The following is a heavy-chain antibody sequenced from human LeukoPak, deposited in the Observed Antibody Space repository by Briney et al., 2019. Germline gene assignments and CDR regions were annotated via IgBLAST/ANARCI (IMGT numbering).Heavy chain of an antibody. D-gene: IGHD3-16*02. V-gene: IGHV3-23*01. Sequence: HPGGPLRLSCAASGLTFSSYAMSWVRQAPGKGLEWVSGISGNGGGTYYADSVKGRFTISRDNSKNTLYLQMNSLRVGDTAVYYCARDIELSTWGLGTMVTVSS. CDR2: ISGNGGGT. CDR3: ARDIELST. J-gene: IGHJ3*01. CDR1: GLTFSSYA.